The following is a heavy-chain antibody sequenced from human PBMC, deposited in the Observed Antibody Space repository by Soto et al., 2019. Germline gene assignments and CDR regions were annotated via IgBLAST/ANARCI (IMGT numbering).Heavy chain of an antibody. CDR2: IYYSGRT. V-gene: IGHV4-59*01. D-gene: IGHD3-22*01. CDR1: GGSFSSYY. Sequence: SETLSLTCTVSGGSFSSYYWSWIRQPPGKGLEWIGHIYYSGRTNSNPSLKSRVTISVDTSKNQVSLKLSSVTAADTAVYYCARDYYYDSSGYPGAYYYPMDVWGQGTTVTVSS. CDR3: ARDYYYDSSGYPGAYYYPMDV. J-gene: IGHJ6*02.